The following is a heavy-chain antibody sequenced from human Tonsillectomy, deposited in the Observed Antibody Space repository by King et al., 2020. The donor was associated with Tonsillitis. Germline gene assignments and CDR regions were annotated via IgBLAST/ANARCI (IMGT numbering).Heavy chain of an antibody. Sequence: QLVQSGGGVVQPGRSLRLSCAASGFTFSSYGMHWVRQAPGKGLEWVAVKWYDGSNKYYADSVKGRFTISRDNSKNTLYLQMNSLRAEDTAVYYCARAYYDILTIDAFDIWGQGTMVTVSS. D-gene: IGHD3-9*01. J-gene: IGHJ3*02. CDR3: ARAYYDILTIDAFDI. V-gene: IGHV3-33*08. CDR2: KWYDGSNK. CDR1: GFTFSSYG.